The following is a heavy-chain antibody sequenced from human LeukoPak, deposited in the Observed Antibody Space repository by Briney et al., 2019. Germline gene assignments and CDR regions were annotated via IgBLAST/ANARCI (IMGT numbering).Heavy chain of an antibody. V-gene: IGHV1-2*02. Sequence: ASAKVSCKASGYTFTGYYMHWVRQAPGQGLEWMGWINPNSGGTNYAQKFQGRVTMTRDTSISTAYTELSRLRSDDTAVYYCARDMREGVVVVPAAIVDYWGQGTLVTVSS. J-gene: IGHJ4*02. D-gene: IGHD2-2*01. CDR2: INPNSGGT. CDR3: ARDMREGVVVVPAAIVDY. CDR1: GYTFTGYY.